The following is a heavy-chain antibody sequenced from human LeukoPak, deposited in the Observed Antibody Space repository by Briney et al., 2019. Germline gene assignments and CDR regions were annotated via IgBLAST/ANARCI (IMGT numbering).Heavy chain of an antibody. D-gene: IGHD6-13*01. V-gene: IGHV5-51*01. CDR2: IYPGDSDT. CDR3: VRSYKNSWYWELGY. CDR1: GYTFTSYW. Sequence: GESLKISCEGSGYTFTSYWIGWVRQMPGKGLEWVGIIYPGDSDTRYSPSFQGQVTISADKSISTAYLQWSSLKASDTAMYYCVRSYKNSWYWELGYWGQGTLVTVSS. J-gene: IGHJ4*02.